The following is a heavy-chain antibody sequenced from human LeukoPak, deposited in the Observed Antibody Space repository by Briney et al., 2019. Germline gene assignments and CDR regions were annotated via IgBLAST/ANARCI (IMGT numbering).Heavy chain of an antibody. V-gene: IGHV1-2*02. J-gene: IGHJ6*02. CDR3: ARDRWIQLTGYYYYYGMDV. D-gene: IGHD5-18*01. Sequence: ASVKVSYKASGYTFTGYYMHWVRQAPGQGLEWMGWINPNSGGTNYAQKFQGRVTMTRDTSISTAYMELGRLRSDDTAVYYCARDRWIQLTGYYYYYGMDVWGQGTTVTVSS. CDR2: INPNSGGT. CDR1: GYTFTGYY.